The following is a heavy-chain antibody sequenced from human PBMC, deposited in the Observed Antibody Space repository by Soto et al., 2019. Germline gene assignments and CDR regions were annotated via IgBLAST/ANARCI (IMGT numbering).Heavy chain of an antibody. CDR3: ARVGCSSTRCYDLDY. CDR2: LSYDGSNK. CDR1: GFTFSSYA. Sequence: GGSLRLSCAASGFTFSSYALHWVRQAPGKGLEWVAVLSYDGSNKFYADSVKGRFTISRDNSKNTLYLQMHSLRAEDTAVYYCARVGCSSTRCYDLDYWGQGTLVTVSS. V-gene: IGHV3-30-3*01. J-gene: IGHJ4*02. D-gene: IGHD2-2*01.